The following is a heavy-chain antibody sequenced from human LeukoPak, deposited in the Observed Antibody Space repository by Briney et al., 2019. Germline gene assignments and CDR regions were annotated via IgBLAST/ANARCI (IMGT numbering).Heavy chain of an antibody. D-gene: IGHD3-3*02. Sequence: GSLRLSCTASGFTFGDYAMSWVRQAPGKGLEWVGFIRSKAYGGTTEYAASVKGRFTISRDDSKSIAYLQMNSLKTEDTAVYYCTRDRIFGVVIGYYYYMDVWGKGTTVTVSS. J-gene: IGHJ6*03. V-gene: IGHV3-49*04. CDR2: IRSKAYGGTT. CDR3: TRDRIFGVVIGYYYYMDV. CDR1: GFTFGDYA.